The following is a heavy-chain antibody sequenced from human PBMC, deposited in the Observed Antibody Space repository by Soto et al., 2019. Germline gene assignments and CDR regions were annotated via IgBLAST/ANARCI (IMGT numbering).Heavy chain of an antibody. V-gene: IGHV4-34*01. CDR3: ARGSGIVALPGELEDVKYDY. CDR1: GQSFSGHS. D-gene: IGHD1-1*01. J-gene: IGHJ4*02. Sequence: QVQLQQWGAGLVKPSETLSLSCAVYGQSFSGHSWAWIRQPPGKGLEWIGEIKECGSTYYNPSLKRRVTISTDTSKNQFSLKQSSVSAADTAAYFCARGSGIVALPGELEDVKYDYWGQGTLVNVSS. CDR2: IKECGST.